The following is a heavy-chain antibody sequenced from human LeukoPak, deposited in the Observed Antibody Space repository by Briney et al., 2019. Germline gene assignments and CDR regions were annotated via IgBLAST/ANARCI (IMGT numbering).Heavy chain of an antibody. J-gene: IGHJ4*02. CDR3: ATEDTSMVYVV. CDR1: GGSISSYY. Sequence: SSETLSLTCTVSGGSISSYYWSWIRQPAGKGLEWIGRIYTSGRTNYNPPLKSRVTMTVDTSKNKCSLKLSSVTAADTPVYYCATEDTSMVYVVWGQGTLATVSS. V-gene: IGHV4-4*07. CDR2: IYTSGRT. D-gene: IGHD5-18*01.